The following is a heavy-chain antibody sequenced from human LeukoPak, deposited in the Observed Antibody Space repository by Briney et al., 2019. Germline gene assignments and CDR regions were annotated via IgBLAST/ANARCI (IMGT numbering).Heavy chain of an antibody. CDR2: ISYSGST. Sequence: PSETLSLTCTVSGGSISSYYWSWIRQPPGKGLEWIGYISYSGSTNSNPSLKSRVTISVDTSKNQFSLKLSSVTAADTAVYYCARGPDCSSTSCYSSLYYYYGMDVWGQGTTVTVSS. D-gene: IGHD2-2*01. V-gene: IGHV4-59*12. CDR1: GGSISSYY. J-gene: IGHJ6*02. CDR3: ARGPDCSSTSCYSSLYYYYGMDV.